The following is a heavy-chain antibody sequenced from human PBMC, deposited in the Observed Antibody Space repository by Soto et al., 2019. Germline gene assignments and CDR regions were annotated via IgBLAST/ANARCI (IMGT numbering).Heavy chain of an antibody. V-gene: IGHV2-5*02. CDR2: IYWDDDK. D-gene: IGHD5-12*01. CDR1: GFSLGTTGVG. CDR3: AYGFCAYAGSLDY. Sequence: QITLKESGPTLVKPTQTLTLTCTFSGFSLGTTGVGVGWIRQPPGKALEWLALIYWDDDKRYSPSLKTRLTINKDTCKNQVVLTITNMDTVDTATDYSAYGFCAYAGSLDYWGQGPLVTVSS. J-gene: IGHJ4*02.